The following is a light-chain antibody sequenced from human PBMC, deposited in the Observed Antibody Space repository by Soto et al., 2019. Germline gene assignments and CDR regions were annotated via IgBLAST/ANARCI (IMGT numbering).Light chain of an antibody. Sequence: IQFTQSPSTLSASLGDSVTITFRASQGISRNLSWYQKIRGRATKLLISAASTLQRGVPDRFSGSGSGTDFTRSITCLQPEDFASYHCQRFSTFPLSFGGGSKVDIK. CDR3: QRFSTFPLS. V-gene: IGKV1-9*01. CDR2: AAS. J-gene: IGKJ4*01. CDR1: QGISRN.